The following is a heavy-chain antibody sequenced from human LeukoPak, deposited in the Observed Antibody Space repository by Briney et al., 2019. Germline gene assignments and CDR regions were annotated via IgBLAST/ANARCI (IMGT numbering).Heavy chain of an antibody. CDR2: INHSGST. V-gene: IGHV4-34*01. J-gene: IGHJ4*02. CDR1: GGSFSGYY. CDR3: ARGKTYYYGSGSYGPPFDY. Sequence: SETLSLTCAVYGGSFSGYYWSWIRQPPGKGLEWIGEINHSGSTNYNPSLKSRVTISVDTSKNQFSLKLSSMTAADTAVYYCARGKTYYYGSGSYGPPFDYWGQGTLVTVSS. D-gene: IGHD3-10*01.